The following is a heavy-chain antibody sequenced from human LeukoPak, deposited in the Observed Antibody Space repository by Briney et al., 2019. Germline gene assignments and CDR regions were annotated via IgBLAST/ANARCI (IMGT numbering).Heavy chain of an antibody. CDR2: INTDGSST. Sequence: GGSLRLSCAASGFTFSSYWVHWVRQAPGKGLVWVSRINTDGSSTSYADSVKGRFTISRDSAKNTLNLQMNSLGTEDSAIYYCAKGGGSSGYYTHLDSWGQGTLVTVSS. J-gene: IGHJ4*02. CDR1: GFTFSSYW. D-gene: IGHD3-3*01. CDR3: AKGGGSSGYYTHLDS. V-gene: IGHV3-74*01.